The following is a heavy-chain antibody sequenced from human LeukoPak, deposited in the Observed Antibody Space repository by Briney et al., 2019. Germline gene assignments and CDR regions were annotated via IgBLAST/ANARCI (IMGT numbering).Heavy chain of an antibody. D-gene: IGHD2-2*01. Sequence: PSETLSLTCTVSGGSISSYYWSWIRQPPGKGLEWIWYIYYSGSTNYNPSLKSRVTMSVDTSKNQFSLKLSSVTAADTAVYYCASVFVVPGAFDYSGQGTLVTVSS. V-gene: IGHV4-59*01. CDR1: GGSISSYY. CDR3: ASVFVVPGAFDY. J-gene: IGHJ4*02. CDR2: IYYSGST.